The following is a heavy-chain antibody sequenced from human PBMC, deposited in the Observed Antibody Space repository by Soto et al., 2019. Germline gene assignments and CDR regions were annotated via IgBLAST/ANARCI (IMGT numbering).Heavy chain of an antibody. CDR3: VKVGYYDYVWGSFDY. V-gene: IGHV3-64D*08. Sequence: SGGSLRLSCSASGFTFSSYAMHWVRQAPGKGLEYVSAISSNGGSTYYADSVKGRFTISRDNSKNTLYLQMSSLRAEDTAVYYCVKVGYYDYVWGSFDYWGQGTLVTVSS. D-gene: IGHD3-16*01. J-gene: IGHJ4*02. CDR1: GFTFSSYA. CDR2: ISSNGGST.